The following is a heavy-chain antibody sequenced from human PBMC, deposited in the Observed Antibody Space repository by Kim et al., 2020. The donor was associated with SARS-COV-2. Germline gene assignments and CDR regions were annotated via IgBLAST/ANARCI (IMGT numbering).Heavy chain of an antibody. V-gene: IGHV1-8*01. CDR3: ARVRAVAGYYGMDV. J-gene: IGHJ6*02. Sequence: AQKFQGRVTMTRNTSISTAYMEQSSLRSEDTAVYYCARVRAVAGYYGMDVWGQGTTVTVSS. D-gene: IGHD6-19*01.